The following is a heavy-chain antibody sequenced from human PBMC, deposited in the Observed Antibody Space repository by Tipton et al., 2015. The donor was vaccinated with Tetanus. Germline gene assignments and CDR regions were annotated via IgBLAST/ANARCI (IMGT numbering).Heavy chain of an antibody. CDR1: GGSISSYY. J-gene: IGHJ5*02. Sequence: TLSLTCTVSGGSISSYYWSWIRQPPGKGLEWIGYIYYSGSTNYNPSLKSRVTISVDTSKNQFSLRLSSVTAADTAVYYCARHPLRPISSAGLGELSGGNWFDPWGRGTLVTVSS. D-gene: IGHD3-16*02. CDR2: IYYSGST. CDR3: ARHPLRPISSAGLGELSGGNWFDP. V-gene: IGHV4-59*08.